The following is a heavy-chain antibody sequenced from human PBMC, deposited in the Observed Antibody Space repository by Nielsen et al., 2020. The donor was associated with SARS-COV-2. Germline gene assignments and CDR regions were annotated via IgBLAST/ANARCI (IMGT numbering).Heavy chain of an antibody. D-gene: IGHD1-26*01. CDR2: IRHDGGDK. CDR1: GFSFSTYW. J-gene: IGHJ4*02. Sequence: GESLKISCAASGFSFSTYWMTWVRQPPGEGLEWVANIRHDGGDKEYVDSVKGRFTISRDNAKNSLYLQMDALRVEDTAVYYCAKSPGGSYTGGIYYWGQGTLVTVSS. CDR3: AKSPGGSYTGGIYY. V-gene: IGHV3-7*05.